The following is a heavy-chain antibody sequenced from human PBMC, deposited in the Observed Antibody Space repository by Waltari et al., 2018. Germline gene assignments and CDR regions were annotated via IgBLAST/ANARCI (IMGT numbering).Heavy chain of an antibody. Sequence: EVQLVESGGGLVQPGGSMRLSCAASGFTFSSYWLHWVRQGPGKGLWWVSRINTDGSTTSYADSVKGRFTISRDDAKNTLYLQMNSLRAEDTAVYYCARGGGVFGVRDVWGKGTTVTVSS. V-gene: IGHV3-74*01. CDR2: INTDGSTT. CDR3: ARGGGVFGVRDV. CDR1: GFTFSSYW. D-gene: IGHD3-3*01. J-gene: IGHJ6*04.